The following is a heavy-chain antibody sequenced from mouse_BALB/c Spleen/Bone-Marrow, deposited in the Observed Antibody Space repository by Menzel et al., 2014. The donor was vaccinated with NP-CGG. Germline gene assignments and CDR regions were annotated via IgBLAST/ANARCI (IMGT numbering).Heavy chain of an antibody. CDR1: GYTFTSYV. V-gene: IGHV1-14*01. J-gene: IGHJ2*01. CDR2: INPYNDGT. D-gene: IGHD1-1*02. Sequence: EVKLMESGPELVKPGASVKMSCKASGYTFTSYVMHWVKQKPGQGLEWIGYINPYNDGTKYNEKFKGKATLTSDKSSSTAYMELSSLASEDSAVYYCARYGGYWGQGTTLIVSS. CDR3: ARYGGY.